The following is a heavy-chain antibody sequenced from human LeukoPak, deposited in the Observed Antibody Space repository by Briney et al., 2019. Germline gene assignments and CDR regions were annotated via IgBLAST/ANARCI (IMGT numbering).Heavy chain of an antibody. Sequence: SQTLSLTCTVSGGSISSGDYYWSLIRQPPGKGLEWIGYIYYSGSTYYNPSLKSRVTISVDTSKNQFSLKLSSVTAADTAVYYCARFHQVLRYFDWPKYYFDYWGQGTLVTVSS. J-gene: IGHJ4*02. D-gene: IGHD3-9*01. CDR3: ARFHQVLRYFDWPKYYFDY. CDR2: IYYSGST. CDR1: GGSISSGDYY. V-gene: IGHV4-30-4*01.